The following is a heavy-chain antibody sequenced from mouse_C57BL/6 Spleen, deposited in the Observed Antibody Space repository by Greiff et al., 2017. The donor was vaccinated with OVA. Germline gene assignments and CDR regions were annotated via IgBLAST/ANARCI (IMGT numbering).Heavy chain of an antibody. CDR1: GYTFSSYW. Sequence: QVQLQQSGAELMKPGASVKISCKATGYTFSSYWIEWVKQRPGHGLEWIGGILPGSGSTNYTAKFKGKATFTADTSSNTAYLQLSSLTAEASAVYYCARGDDGSRFAYWGQGTLVTVSA. V-gene: IGHV1-9*01. CDR3: ARGDDGSRFAY. D-gene: IGHD1-1*01. CDR2: ILPGSGST. J-gene: IGHJ3*01.